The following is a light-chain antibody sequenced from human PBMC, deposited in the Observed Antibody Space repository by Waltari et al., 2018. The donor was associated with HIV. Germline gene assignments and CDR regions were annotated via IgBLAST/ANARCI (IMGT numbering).Light chain of an antibody. CDR2: DAS. CDR1: QSVSIY. Sequence: EIVLTQSPATLSLSPGERATLSCRASQSVSIYLTWYQPQPGQPPRLLIDDASNRATAIPARFSGSGYGTDFTLTISSLEPEDFAVYYCQQRSRWPPAYTFGQGTKLEIK. CDR3: QQRSRWPPAYT. J-gene: IGKJ2*01. V-gene: IGKV3-11*01.